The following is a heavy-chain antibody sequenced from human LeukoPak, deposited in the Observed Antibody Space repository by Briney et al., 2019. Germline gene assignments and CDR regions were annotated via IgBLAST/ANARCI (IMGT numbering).Heavy chain of an antibody. CDR3: ARERGDFWSGYYLGRNNYYYYGMDV. Sequence: ASVTVSCKVSGYTLTELSIHWVRQAPGKGLEWMGGFDPKDDESVYEQKFQGRVTMTEDTSTDTAYMEVSSLRSEDTAVYYCARERGDFWSGYYLGRNNYYYYGMDVWGQGTTVTVSS. CDR1: GYTLTELS. CDR2: FDPKDDES. J-gene: IGHJ6*02. D-gene: IGHD3-3*01. V-gene: IGHV1-24*01.